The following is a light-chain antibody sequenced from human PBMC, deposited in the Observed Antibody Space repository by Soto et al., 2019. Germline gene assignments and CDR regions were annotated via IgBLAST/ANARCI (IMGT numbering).Light chain of an antibody. V-gene: IGKV1-39*01. CDR3: QQTHSAPLT. J-gene: IGKJ4*01. CDR2: TAS. CDR1: QGINNY. Sequence: DIQMTQSPSSLSASGGDRVRITCRASQGINNYLNWYQQKPGKAPKLLIYTASSLQSGVPSRFSGSGSGTDFTLTISSLQPADFATYYCQQTHSAPLTFGGGTKVDIK.